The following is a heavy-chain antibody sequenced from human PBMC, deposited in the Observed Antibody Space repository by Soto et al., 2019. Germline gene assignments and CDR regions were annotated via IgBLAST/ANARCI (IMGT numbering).Heavy chain of an antibody. CDR1: GFTVSSNY. D-gene: IGHD6-19*01. Sequence: EVQLVESGGGLVQPGGSLRLSCAASGFTVSSNYMSWVRQAPGKGLEWVSVIFTGGSTYYADSVKGRFTTSTHSSMNTVYLQMASLRAEDTAVYYCARDRQSSGWLDAFDIWGQGTMVTFSS. J-gene: IGHJ3*02. V-gene: IGHV3-53*04. CDR3: ARDRQSSGWLDAFDI. CDR2: IFTGGST.